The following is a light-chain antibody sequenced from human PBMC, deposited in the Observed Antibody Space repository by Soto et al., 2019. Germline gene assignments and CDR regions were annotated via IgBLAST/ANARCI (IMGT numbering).Light chain of an antibody. V-gene: IGKV3-11*01. Sequence: IVLTQSPATLSLSPGERATLSCRASQSVSSYLAWYQQKPGQAPRLLIYDAWKRATGVPARSSGSGSGTDFTLTISSLEPEDFAVYYCQQRSSWLTFGGGTKVE. CDR1: QSVSSY. J-gene: IGKJ4*01. CDR3: QQRSSWLT. CDR2: DAW.